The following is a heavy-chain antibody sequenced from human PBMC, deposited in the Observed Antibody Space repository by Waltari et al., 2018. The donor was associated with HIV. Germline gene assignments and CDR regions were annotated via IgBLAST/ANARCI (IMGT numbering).Heavy chain of an antibody. V-gene: IGHV4-34*01. Sequence: QVQLQQWGAGLLKPSETLSLTCAVYGGSFSGYYWSWIRQPPGKGLEWIGEINHSGSTNYNPSLKSRVTISVDTSKNQFSLKLSSVTAADTAVYYCARAFVRVAVAGRNYYYGMDVWGQGTTVTVSS. D-gene: IGHD6-19*01. J-gene: IGHJ6*02. CDR1: GGSFSGYY. CDR2: INHSGST. CDR3: ARAFVRVAVAGRNYYYGMDV.